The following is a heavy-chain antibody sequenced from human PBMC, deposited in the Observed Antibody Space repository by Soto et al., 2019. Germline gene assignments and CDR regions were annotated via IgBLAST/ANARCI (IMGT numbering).Heavy chain of an antibody. Sequence: QVQLVESGGGVVQPGRSLRLSCIASGFTFSSYAMHWVRQASGKGLEWVAVISYDGSNKYYADSVKGRFTISRDNSKNTLFLQMNSLRAEDTAVYYCARPDYGSGSYPDYWGQGTLVTVSS. J-gene: IGHJ4*02. V-gene: IGHV3-30-3*01. CDR2: ISYDGSNK. CDR1: GFTFSSYA. CDR3: ARPDYGSGSYPDY. D-gene: IGHD3-10*01.